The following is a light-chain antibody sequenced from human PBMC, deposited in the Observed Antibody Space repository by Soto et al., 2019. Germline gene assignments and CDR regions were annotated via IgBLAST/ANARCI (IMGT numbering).Light chain of an antibody. CDR3: QQSYSTLFT. CDR1: QTVIKY. V-gene: IGKV1-39*01. Sequence: DIQMTQSPSSLSASVGHRVTITCRASQTVIKYLNWYQQKPGRAPNLLIYAASRLQSGVPSRFSVSGSGTEFTLTISSLQPEDFATYYCQQSYSTLFTFGPGTKVEIK. CDR2: AAS. J-gene: IGKJ3*01.